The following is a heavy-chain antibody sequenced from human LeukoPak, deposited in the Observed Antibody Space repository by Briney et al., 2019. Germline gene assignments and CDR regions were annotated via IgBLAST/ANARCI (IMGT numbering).Heavy chain of an antibody. CDR3: ARDDEARSLISQPLDY. V-gene: IGHV3-7*01. CDR1: GFTFSSYW. J-gene: IGHJ4*02. CDR2: IKQDGSEK. D-gene: IGHD6-13*01. Sequence: PGGSLRLSCAASGFTFSSYWMSWVRQAPGKGLEWVANIKQDGSEKYYVDSVKGRFTISRDNAKNSLYLQMNSLRAEDTAVYYCARDDEARSLISQPLDYWGQGTLVTVSS.